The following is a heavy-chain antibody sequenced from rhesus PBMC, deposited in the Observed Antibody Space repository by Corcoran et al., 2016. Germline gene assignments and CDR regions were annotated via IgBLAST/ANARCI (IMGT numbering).Heavy chain of an antibody. V-gene: IGHV3S5*01. CDR1: VFIFSSYG. Sequence: EVQLVETGGGLVQPVGSLKLSCAVSVFIFSSYGMSWVRQAPGKGLEWGSFINNGGGSPYYADSEKCRFTISRDNSKNTLSLQMNSLRAEDTAVYYCAKSGYSYLGFDYWGQGVLVTVSS. CDR2: INNGGGSP. J-gene: IGHJ4*01. CDR3: AKSGYSYLGFDY. D-gene: IGHD5-24*01.